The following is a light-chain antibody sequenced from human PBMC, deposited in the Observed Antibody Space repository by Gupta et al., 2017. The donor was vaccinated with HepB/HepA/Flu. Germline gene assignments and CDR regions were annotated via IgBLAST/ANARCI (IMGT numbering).Light chain of an antibody. CDR1: QSVSGSY. Sequence: EIVLTQSPGALSLSPGERATLSCRASQSVSGSYLAWYQQKPGQAPRLLISDASSRATGIPDRFSGGGSGTDFTLTISRREPEDFAVYYCQHYGNSPWTFGQGTRVEIK. CDR3: QHYGNSPWT. CDR2: DAS. J-gene: IGKJ1*01. V-gene: IGKV3-20*01.